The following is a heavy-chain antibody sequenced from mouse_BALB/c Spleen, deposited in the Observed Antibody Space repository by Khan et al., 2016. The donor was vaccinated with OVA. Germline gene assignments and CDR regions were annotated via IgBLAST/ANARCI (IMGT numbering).Heavy chain of an antibody. D-gene: IGHD2-14*01. CDR2: IYPGDGNT. V-gene: IGHV1-80*01. CDR3: ASGGYDYMDY. J-gene: IGHJ3*01. CDR1: GFAFSNYL. Sequence: VQLQQSGAELVRPGSSVKISCKASGFAFSNYLMNWVKQGPGQGLEWIGLIYPGDGNTNYNGKFKDKATLTADTFSNTAYLQLSSLTSEDAAVFFYASGGYDYMDYWGQGTLVTVSS.